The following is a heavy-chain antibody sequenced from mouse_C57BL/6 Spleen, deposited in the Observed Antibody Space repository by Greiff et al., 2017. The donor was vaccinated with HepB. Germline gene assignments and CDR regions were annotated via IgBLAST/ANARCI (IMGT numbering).Heavy chain of an antibody. D-gene: IGHD2-3*01. CDR2: IHPNSGST. J-gene: IGHJ2*01. CDR1: GYTFTSYW. CDR3: ARWEGMIYDGYYVDYFDY. V-gene: IGHV1-64*01. Sequence: QVQLQQPGAELVKPGASVKLSCKASGYTFTSYWMHWVKQRPGQGLEWIGMIHPNSGSTNYNEKFKSKATLTVDKSSSTAYMQLSSLTSEDSAVYYCARWEGMIYDGYYVDYFDYWGQGTTLTVSS.